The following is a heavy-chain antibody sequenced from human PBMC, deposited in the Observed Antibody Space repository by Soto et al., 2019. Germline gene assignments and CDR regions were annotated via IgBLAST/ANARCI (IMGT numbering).Heavy chain of an antibody. J-gene: IGHJ5*02. CDR3: AKNQGVELVPLATVDWFDP. Sequence: PGGTLRLSCPASCFIFDNFGMSWVRQAPGKGLEWISSISGSGFKKYYADSVKGRFTISRDNSKSTVYLELNNLSAEDTAVYHCAKNQGVELVPLATVDWFDPWGQGPVVTVSS. CDR1: CFIFDNFG. CDR2: ISGSGFKK. V-gene: IGHV3-23*01. D-gene: IGHD1-26*01.